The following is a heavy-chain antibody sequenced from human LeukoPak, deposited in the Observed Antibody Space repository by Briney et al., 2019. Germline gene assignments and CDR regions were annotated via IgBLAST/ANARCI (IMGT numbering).Heavy chain of an antibody. Sequence: PSETLSLTCAVSGGSISSSNWWSWVRQPPGKGLEWIGEIYHSGSTNYNPSLKSRVTISVDTSKNQFSLKLSSVTAADTAVYYCARDGVVATISYFDYWGQGTLVTVSS. J-gene: IGHJ4*02. D-gene: IGHD5-12*01. CDR1: GGSISSSNW. V-gene: IGHV4-4*02. CDR2: IYHSGST. CDR3: ARDGVVATISYFDY.